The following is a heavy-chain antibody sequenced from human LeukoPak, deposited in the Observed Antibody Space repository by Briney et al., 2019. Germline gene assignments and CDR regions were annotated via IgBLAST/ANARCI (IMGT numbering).Heavy chain of an antibody. J-gene: IGHJ6*03. CDR3: ARKRVGVAPKRFYTYYYYYRDF. Sequence: TSQTLSLTCTVSGGSISSGSYYWSWIRQPAGKGLEWIGRIYTSGSTNYNPSLKSRVTISVDTSKNQFSLKLSSVTAADTAVYYCARKRVGVAPKRFYTYYYYYRDFWGKGPPSTVSS. CDR1: GGSISSGSYY. CDR2: IYTSGST. V-gene: IGHV4-61*02. D-gene: IGHD1-26*01.